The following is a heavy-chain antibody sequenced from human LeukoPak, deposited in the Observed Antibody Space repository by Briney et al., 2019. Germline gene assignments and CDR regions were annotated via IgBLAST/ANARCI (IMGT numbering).Heavy chain of an antibody. CDR1: GYTFTSYD. CDR3: ARVNCGGDCLNYYYYYYMDV. D-gene: IGHD2-21*02. Sequence: ASVKVSCKASGYTFTSYDINWVRQATGQGLEWMGWMNPNSGNTGYAQKFQGRVTITRNTSISTAYMELSSLRSEDTAVYYCARVNCGGDCLNYYYYYYMDVWGKGTPVTVSS. CDR2: MNPNSGNT. J-gene: IGHJ6*03. V-gene: IGHV1-8*03.